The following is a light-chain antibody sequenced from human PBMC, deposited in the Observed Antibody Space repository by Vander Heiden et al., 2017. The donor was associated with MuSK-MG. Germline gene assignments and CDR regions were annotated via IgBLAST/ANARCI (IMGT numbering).Light chain of an antibody. J-gene: IGKJ1*01. CDR1: QSISNS. CDR2: GAS. V-gene: IGKV1-39*01. CDR3: QQSDSTPPT. Sequence: DIQMTQSPSSLSASVGDRVTITCRASQSISNSLNWYHQKPGKAPKLLIYGASSLQSGVPSRFSGSGSGTDFTLTISRLQADDFATYYCQQSDSTPPTFGQGTNVEIK.